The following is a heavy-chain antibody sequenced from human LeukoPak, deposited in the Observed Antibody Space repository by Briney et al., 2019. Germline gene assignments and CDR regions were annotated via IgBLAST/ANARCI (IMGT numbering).Heavy chain of an antibody. D-gene: IGHD6-19*01. V-gene: IGHV4-59*01. Sequence: PSETLSLTCTVSGGSISSYYWSWIRQPPGKGLEWIGYISYSGSANYNPSLKSRVTISVDTSKNQFSLKLSSVTAADTAVYYCARDRGSGWGPFDSWGQGTLVTVSS. CDR3: ARDRGSGWGPFDS. CDR2: ISYSGSA. J-gene: IGHJ4*02. CDR1: GGSISSYY.